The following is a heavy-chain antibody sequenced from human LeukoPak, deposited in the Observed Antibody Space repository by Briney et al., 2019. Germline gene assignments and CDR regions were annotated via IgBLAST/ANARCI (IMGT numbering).Heavy chain of an antibody. CDR3: AGGSPFIAARPLYY. Sequence: ASVKVSCKASGYTFTSYGISWVRQAPGQGLERMGWISAYNGNTNYAQKLQGRVTMTTDTSTSTAYMELRSLRSDDTAVYYCAGGSPFIAARPLYYWGQGTLVTVSP. CDR1: GYTFTSYG. D-gene: IGHD6-6*01. J-gene: IGHJ4*02. V-gene: IGHV1-18*01. CDR2: ISAYNGNT.